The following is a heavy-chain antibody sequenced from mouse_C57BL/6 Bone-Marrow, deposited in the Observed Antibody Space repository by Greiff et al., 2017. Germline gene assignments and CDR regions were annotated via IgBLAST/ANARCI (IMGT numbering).Heavy chain of an antibody. CDR3: ARGYYGSSLHWYVDV. Sequence: EVQGVESGGGLVKPGGSLKLSCAASGFTFSDYGMHWVRQAPEKGLEWVAYISSGSSTIYYADTVKGRFTISRDNAKNTLFLQMTSLRSEDTAMYYCARGYYGSSLHWYVDVWGTGTTVTVSS. CDR2: ISSGSSTI. D-gene: IGHD1-1*01. V-gene: IGHV5-17*01. J-gene: IGHJ1*03. CDR1: GFTFSDYG.